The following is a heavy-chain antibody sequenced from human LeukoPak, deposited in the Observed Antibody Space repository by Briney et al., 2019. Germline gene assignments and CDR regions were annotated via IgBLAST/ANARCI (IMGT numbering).Heavy chain of an antibody. V-gene: IGHV4-61*02. CDR2: IYTSGST. CDR1: GGSISSGSYY. J-gene: IGHJ6*03. D-gene: IGHD3-9*01. CDR3: ARAGYFGPEYYYYYYMDV. Sequence: SETLSLTCTVSGGSISSGSYYWSWIRQPAGKGLEWIGRIYTSGSTNYNPSLKSRVTISVDTSKNQFSLKLSSVTAADTAVYYCARAGYFGPEYYYYYYMDVWGKGTTVTISS.